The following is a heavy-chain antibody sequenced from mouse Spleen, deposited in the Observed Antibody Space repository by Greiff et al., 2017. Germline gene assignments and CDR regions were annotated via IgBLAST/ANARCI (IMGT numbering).Heavy chain of an antibody. D-gene: IGHD2-10*01. V-gene: IGHV1-39*01. CDR2: INPNYGTT. CDR3: AIIVDRPYEGTYYAMDY. CDR1: GYSFTDYN. J-gene: IGHJ4*01. Sequence: EVQLQQSGPELVKPGASVKISCKASGYSFTDYNMNWVKQSNGKSLEWIGVINPNYGTTSYNQKFKGKATLTVDKSSSTAYMQLSSLTSEDSAVYYCAIIVDRPYEGTYYAMDYWGQGTSVTVSS.